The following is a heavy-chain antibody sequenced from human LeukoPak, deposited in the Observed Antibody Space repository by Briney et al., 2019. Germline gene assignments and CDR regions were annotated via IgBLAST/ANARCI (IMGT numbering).Heavy chain of an antibody. Sequence: PGGSLRLSCAASGFTVSSNYMSWVRQAPGKGLEWVSVIYSGGSTYYADSEKGRFTISRDNSKNTLYLQMNSLRAEDTAVYYCARGAKDSSGWYYFDYWGQGTLVTVSS. V-gene: IGHV3-66*02. CDR3: ARGAKDSSGWYYFDY. D-gene: IGHD6-19*01. J-gene: IGHJ4*02. CDR2: IYSGGST. CDR1: GFTVSSNY.